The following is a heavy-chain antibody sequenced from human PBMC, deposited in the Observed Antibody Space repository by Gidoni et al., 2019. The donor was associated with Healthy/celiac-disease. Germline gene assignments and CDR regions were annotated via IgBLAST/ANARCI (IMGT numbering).Heavy chain of an antibody. D-gene: IGHD5-18*01. V-gene: IGHV1-46*01. CDR1: GSTFTNYY. Sequence: QVQLVQSGAEVKKPGASVKVSCKASGSTFTNYYMHWGRQAPGQGLEWMGIINPSGGSTNYAQKFQGRVTMTRDTSTSTVYMELSSLKSEDTAVYYCARAKFGYGGGQRFDPWGQGTLVTVSS. J-gene: IGHJ5*02. CDR2: INPSGGST. CDR3: ARAKFGYGGGQRFDP.